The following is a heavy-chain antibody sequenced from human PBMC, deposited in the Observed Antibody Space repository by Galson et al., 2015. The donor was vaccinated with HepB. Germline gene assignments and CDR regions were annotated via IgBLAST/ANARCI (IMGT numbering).Heavy chain of an antibody. V-gene: IGHV4-34*01. CDR3: ATQRLNTARSDSASPAFYWDL. D-gene: IGHD3-9*01. J-gene: IGHJ4*02. CDR2: INQSGIT. CDR1: GGSFRNNF. Sequence: TLSLTCAVYGGSFRNNFWSCIRQPPGKGLAWIGEINQSGITNYNPSLKSRVTISMDTSKNQFSLKLSSVTAADTAVYYCATQRLNTARSDSASPAFYWDLWGQGTLVTVSS.